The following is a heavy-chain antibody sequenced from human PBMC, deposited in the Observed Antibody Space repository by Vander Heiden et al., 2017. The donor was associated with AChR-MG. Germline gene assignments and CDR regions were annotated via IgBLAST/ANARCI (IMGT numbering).Heavy chain of an antibody. CDR3: ARHFFSQLGDAFDI. D-gene: IGHD1-1*01. CDR1: SASINTYY. V-gene: IGHV4-59*08. CDR2: ISYSGNT. J-gene: IGHJ3*02. Sequence: QVQLQESGPGLVKPSETLSHTCTVSSASINTYYWSWIRQPPGKGLEWIGYISYSGNTKYNPSLNSRVVISVDTSKNQFSLKLSSVTAADTAVYYCARHFFSQLGDAFDIWGQGTVVTVSS.